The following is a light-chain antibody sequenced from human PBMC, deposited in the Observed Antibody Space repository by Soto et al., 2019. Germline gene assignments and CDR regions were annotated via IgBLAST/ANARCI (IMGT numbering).Light chain of an antibody. Sequence: EIVLTQSPGTLSLSPGERATLSCRASQSVSSSYLAWYQQKPGQAPRLLIYGASSRATGIPDRFSGSGSVTEFNLTISSLVPADFAVYYCQPYGSSPLTFGGGTKVEIK. CDR3: QPYGSSPLT. CDR1: QSVSSSY. V-gene: IGKV3-20*01. CDR2: GAS. J-gene: IGKJ4*01.